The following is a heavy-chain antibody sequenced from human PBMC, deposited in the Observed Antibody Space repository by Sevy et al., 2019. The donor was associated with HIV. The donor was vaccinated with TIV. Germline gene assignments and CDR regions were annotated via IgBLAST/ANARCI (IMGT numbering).Heavy chain of an antibody. D-gene: IGHD6-19*01. J-gene: IGHJ6*02. Sequence: GGSLRLSCSASGFTFSNHWMHWARQVPGKGLVWVSYINSDGTTTTYADSVKGRFTISRDNAKNTLYLQMNSLRAEDTAVYYCAKVLARGVAVAGSAWGMDVWGQGTTVTVSS. CDR3: AKVLARGVAVAGSAWGMDV. V-gene: IGHV3-74*01. CDR1: GFTFSNHW. CDR2: INSDGTTT.